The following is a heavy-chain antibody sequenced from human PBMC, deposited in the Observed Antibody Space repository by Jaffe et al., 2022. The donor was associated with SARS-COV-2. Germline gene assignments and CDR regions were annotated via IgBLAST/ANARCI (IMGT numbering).Heavy chain of an antibody. V-gene: IGHV3-30-3*01. CDR2: ISYDGSNK. CDR1: GFTFSSYA. CDR3: ARGYDYGLGNDAFDI. D-gene: IGHD4-17*01. Sequence: QVQLVESGGGVVQPGRSLRLSCAASGFTFSSYAMHWVRQAPGKGLEWVAVISYDGSNKYYADSVKGRFTISRDNSKNTLYLQMNSLRAEDTAVYYCARGYDYGLGNDAFDIWGQGTMVTVSS. J-gene: IGHJ3*02.